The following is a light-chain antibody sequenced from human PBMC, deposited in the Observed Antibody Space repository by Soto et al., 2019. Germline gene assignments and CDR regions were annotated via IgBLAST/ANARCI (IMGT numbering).Light chain of an antibody. CDR3: QQYDSSPRT. J-gene: IGKJ1*01. CDR2: RTS. V-gene: IGKV3-20*01. Sequence: ELVLTQSPGTLSLSPGERATLSCRASQSVSSIYLAWYQQKPGQAPRLLIYRTSNRATGIPDRFSGSGSGTDFTLTISRLEPEDFAVYWCQQYDSSPRTFGQGTKVEIK. CDR1: QSVSSIY.